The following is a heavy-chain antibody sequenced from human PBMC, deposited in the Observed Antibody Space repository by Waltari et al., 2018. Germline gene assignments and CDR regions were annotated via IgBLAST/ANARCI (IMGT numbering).Heavy chain of an antibody. CDR2: INPSGGST. V-gene: IGHV1-46*01. Sequence: QVQLVQSGAEVKKPGASVKVSCKASGYTFTSYYMHWVRQAPGQRLEWMGIINPSGGSTSYAQKFQVRVTLTSDASTSTVYMELSSLRSDDTAVYFCARGRRDYYYYYMDVWGKGTTVTVSS. CDR3: ARGRRDYYYYYMDV. J-gene: IGHJ6*03. CDR1: GYTFTSYY. D-gene: IGHD1-1*01.